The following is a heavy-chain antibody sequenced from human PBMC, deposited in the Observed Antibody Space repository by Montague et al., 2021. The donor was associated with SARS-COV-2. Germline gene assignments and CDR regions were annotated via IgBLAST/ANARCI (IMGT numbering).Heavy chain of an antibody. CDR3: ARDTRIAMLVVVTRYGLDV. J-gene: IGHJ6*02. CDR1: GGSISSSSYY. D-gene: IGHD3-22*01. Sequence: SETLSLTCTVSGGSISSSSYYRGWIRQPPGKGLEWIGSIYYTGXTXYXXXXKXRVTISVDTSKNQFSLKLSSVTAADTAVYYCARDTRIAMLVVVTRYGLDVWGQGTTVTVSS. V-gene: IGHV4-39*07. CDR2: IYYTGXT.